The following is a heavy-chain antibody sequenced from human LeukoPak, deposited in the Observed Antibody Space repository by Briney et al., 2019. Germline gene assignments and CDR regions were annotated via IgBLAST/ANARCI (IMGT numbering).Heavy chain of an antibody. D-gene: IGHD3-22*01. J-gene: IGHJ4*02. CDR2: INQDGSEK. CDR1: GFTFSIYW. CDR3: ARDPPSGYDSPGD. V-gene: IGHV3-7*01. Sequence: GGFLRLSCAASGFTFSIYWMSWVRQAPGKGLEWVANINQDGSEKYYVDSVKGRFTISRDNANNSLYLQMNSLRAEDTAVYYCARDPPSGYDSPGDWGQGTLVIVSS.